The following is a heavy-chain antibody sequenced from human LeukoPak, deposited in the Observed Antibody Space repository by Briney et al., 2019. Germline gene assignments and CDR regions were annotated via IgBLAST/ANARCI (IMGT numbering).Heavy chain of an antibody. V-gene: IGHV3-15*05. D-gene: IGHD1-26*01. J-gene: IGHJ4*02. CDR3: VRDHHEWELLLDY. CDR1: GFTFSNAW. Sequence: GGSLRLSCAASGFTFSNAWMSWVRQAPGKGLEWVGRIKSKTDGGTTDYAAPVKGRFTISRDNAKNTLYLQMNSLRAEDTAVCYCVRDHHEWELLLDYWGQGTLVTVSS. CDR2: IKSKTDGGTT.